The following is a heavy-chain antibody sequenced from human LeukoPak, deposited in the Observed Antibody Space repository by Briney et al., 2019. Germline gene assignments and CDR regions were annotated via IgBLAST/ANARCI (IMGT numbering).Heavy chain of an antibody. V-gene: IGHV1-18*01. J-gene: IGHJ6*03. CDR1: GYTFTSYG. D-gene: IGHD3-22*01. CDR2: ISAYNGNT. CDR3: AVNQYYYDSSGYYPYYYYYMDV. Sequence: ASVKVSCKASGYTFTSYGISWVRQAPGQGLEWMGWISAYNGNTNYAQKLQGRVTMTTDTSTSTAYMELRSLRSEDTAVYYCAVNQYYYDSSGYYPYYYYYMDVWGKGTTVTISS.